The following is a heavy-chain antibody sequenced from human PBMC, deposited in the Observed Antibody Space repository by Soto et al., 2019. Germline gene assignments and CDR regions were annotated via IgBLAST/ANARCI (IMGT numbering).Heavy chain of an antibody. J-gene: IGHJ6*02. Sequence: SETLSLTCTFSTYSISSYYWSWIRQHPGKGLEWIGYIYYSGSTYYNPSLKSRVTISVDTSKNQFSLKLSSVTAADTAVYYCARDHGGVTDADYYYYYGMDVWGQGTTVTVSS. CDR3: ARDHGGVTDADYYYYYGMDV. CDR1: TYSISSYY. D-gene: IGHD3-3*01. V-gene: IGHV4-59*06. CDR2: IYYSGST.